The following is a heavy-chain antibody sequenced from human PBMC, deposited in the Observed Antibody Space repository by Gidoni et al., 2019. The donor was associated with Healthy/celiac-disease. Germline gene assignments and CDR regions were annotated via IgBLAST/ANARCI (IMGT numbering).Heavy chain of an antibody. CDR3: ARDVAAAGTGTYDAFDI. J-gene: IGHJ3*02. D-gene: IGHD6-13*01. V-gene: IGHV4-59*01. Sequence: QVQLQASGPGLVTPSATLSLTCPVSGGSIRSYYWSWIRQPPGKGLEWIGYIYYSGSTNYNPSLKSRVTISVDTSKNQFSRKLSSVTAADTAVYYCARDVAAAGTGTYDAFDIWGQGTRVTVSS. CDR2: IYYSGST. CDR1: GGSIRSYY.